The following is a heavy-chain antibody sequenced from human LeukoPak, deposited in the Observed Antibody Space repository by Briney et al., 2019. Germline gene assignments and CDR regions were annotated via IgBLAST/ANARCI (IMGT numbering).Heavy chain of an antibody. V-gene: IGHV4-30-4*01. Sequence: SETLSLTCTVSGGSISSGDYYWSWIRQPPGKGLEWIGYIYYSGSTYYNPSLKSRVTISVDTSKNQFSLKLSSVTAADTAVYYCAGWKLLWFGESPPFDCWGQGTLVTVSS. CDR3: AGWKLLWFGESPPFDC. D-gene: IGHD3-10*01. J-gene: IGHJ4*02. CDR2: IYYSGST. CDR1: GGSISSGDYY.